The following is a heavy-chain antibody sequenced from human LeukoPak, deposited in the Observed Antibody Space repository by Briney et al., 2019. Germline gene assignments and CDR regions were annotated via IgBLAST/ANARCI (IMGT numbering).Heavy chain of an antibody. CDR3: AKDLLWSGDFDL. Sequence: GGSLRLSCAASGFTFDDFAMSWVRQAPGKGLEWVSLLDSGGSAFYADSMKGRFTISRDNSKNTLYLQMNSLRAEDTAAYYCAKDLLWSGDFDLWGRGTLVTVSS. CDR2: LDSGGSA. CDR1: GFTFDDFA. D-gene: IGHD2-21*01. V-gene: IGHV3-23*01. J-gene: IGHJ2*01.